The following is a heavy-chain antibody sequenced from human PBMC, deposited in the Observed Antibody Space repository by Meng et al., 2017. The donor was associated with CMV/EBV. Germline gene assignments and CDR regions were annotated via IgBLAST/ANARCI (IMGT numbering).Heavy chain of an antibody. V-gene: IGHV3-30*04. CDR3: ARVARGDGYNAFDY. D-gene: IGHD5-24*01. J-gene: IGHJ4*02. CDR2: ISYDGSNK. Sequence: GESLKISCAASGFTFSSYAMHWVHQAPGKGLEWVAVISYDGSNKYYADSVKGRFTISRDNSKNTLYLQMNSLRAEDTAVYYCARVARGDGYNAFDYWGQGTLVTVSS. CDR1: GFTFSSYA.